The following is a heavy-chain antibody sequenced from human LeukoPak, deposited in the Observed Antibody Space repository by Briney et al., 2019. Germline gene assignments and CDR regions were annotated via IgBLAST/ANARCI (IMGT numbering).Heavy chain of an antibody. D-gene: IGHD6-13*01. Sequence: PGGSLRLSCAASGFTFSSYWMHWVRQAPGKGLEWVSTISSSGSSTYYADSVKGRFTISRDNSKNTLYLQMNNLRAEDTAVYYCAKEGSSSWYYFDYWGQGTLVTFSS. CDR1: GFTFSSYW. CDR2: ISSSGSST. V-gene: IGHV3-23*01. CDR3: AKEGSSSWYYFDY. J-gene: IGHJ4*02.